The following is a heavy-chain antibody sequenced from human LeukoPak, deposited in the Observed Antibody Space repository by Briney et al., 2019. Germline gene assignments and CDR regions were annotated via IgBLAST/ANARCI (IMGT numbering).Heavy chain of an antibody. CDR1: GFTFDDYA. CDR2: ISWNSGSI. Sequence: GRSLRLSCAASGFTFDDYAMHWVRQAPGKGLEWVSGISWNSGSIGYADSVKGRFTISRDNAKNSLYLQMNSLRAEDTASYYCAKAVEWELPGDAFDIWGQGTMVTVSS. J-gene: IGHJ3*02. CDR3: AKAVEWELPGDAFDI. D-gene: IGHD1-26*01. V-gene: IGHV3-9*01.